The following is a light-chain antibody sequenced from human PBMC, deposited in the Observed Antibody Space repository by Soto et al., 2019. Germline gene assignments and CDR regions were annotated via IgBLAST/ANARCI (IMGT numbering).Light chain of an antibody. CDR1: QSVSSN. CDR2: GAS. CDR3: QQYNNWPPRAWR. Sequence: EIVMTQSPATLSVSPGERATLSCRASQSVSSNLAWYQQKPGQAPRLLIYGASTRATGIPARFSGSGSGTEFTLTISSLQSEDFAVYYCQQYNNWPPRAWRFGQGTKVEIK. V-gene: IGKV3-15*01. J-gene: IGKJ1*01.